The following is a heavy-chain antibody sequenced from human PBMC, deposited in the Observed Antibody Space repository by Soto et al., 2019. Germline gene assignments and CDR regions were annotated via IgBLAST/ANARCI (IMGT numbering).Heavy chain of an antibody. J-gene: IGHJ3*01. CDR2: ISSSGSTI. D-gene: IGHD6-19*01. CDR3: ESMMIAVAGSAA. V-gene: IGHV3-11*01. Sequence: PGGSLRLSCAASGFTFSDYYMSWIRQAPGKGLEWVSYISSSGSTIYYADSVKGRFTISRDNAKNSLYLQMNSLRAEDTAVYYCESMMIAVAGSAAWGQGTMVTVSS. CDR1: GFTFSDYY.